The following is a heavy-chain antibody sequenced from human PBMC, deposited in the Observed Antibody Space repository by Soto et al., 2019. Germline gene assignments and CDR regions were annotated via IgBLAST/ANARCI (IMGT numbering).Heavy chain of an antibody. CDR1: GGTFSNYA. D-gene: IGHD6-19*01. CDR3: ARVEAVAGLYNYHGLDV. J-gene: IGHJ6*02. Sequence: QVQLVQSGAEVKKPGSSVKVSCKVSGGTFSNYAIDWVRLAPGHGLEWMGGIVPIFGTTYYTQKFQGRATIISGGSTTTAYLERSSLRSEDTAIYYCARVEAVAGLYNYHGLDVWGQGTTVTVSS. V-gene: IGHV1-69*05. CDR2: IVPIFGTT.